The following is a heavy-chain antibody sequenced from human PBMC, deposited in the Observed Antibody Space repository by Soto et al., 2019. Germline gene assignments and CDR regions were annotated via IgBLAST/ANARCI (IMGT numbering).Heavy chain of an antibody. Sequence: QVQLQESGPGLVKPSETLSLTCTVSGGSISSYYWSWIRQPPGKGLEWIGYIYYSGSTNYNPSLKRRVTISVDTSKNQFSLQLSSVTAADTAVYYCARGGGDLAVASYWGQGTLVTVSS. V-gene: IGHV4-59*01. J-gene: IGHJ4*02. CDR3: ARGGGDLAVASY. CDR1: GGSISSYY. CDR2: IYYSGST. D-gene: IGHD6-19*01.